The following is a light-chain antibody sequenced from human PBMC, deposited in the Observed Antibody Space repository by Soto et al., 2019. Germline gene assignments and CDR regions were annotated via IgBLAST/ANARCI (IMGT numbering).Light chain of an antibody. Sequence: DIQMTQSPSTLSASVGDRVTITCRASQSISGSLAWYQQKPGKAPKLLIYEASNLKSGVPSRFRGSESGTEYTLNISRMQPDNSASYYCQQYNGYWTFGQGTRVEIK. CDR1: QSISGS. CDR2: EAS. V-gene: IGKV1-5*03. CDR3: QQYNGYWT. J-gene: IGKJ1*01.